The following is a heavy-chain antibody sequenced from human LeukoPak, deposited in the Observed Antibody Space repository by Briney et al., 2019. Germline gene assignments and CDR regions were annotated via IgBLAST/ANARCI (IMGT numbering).Heavy chain of an antibody. CDR1: GGSFSGYY. CDR3: ARVLAAAGTGAFDI. CDR2: INHSGST. D-gene: IGHD6-13*01. Sequence: SETLSLTCAVYGGSFSGYYWSWIRQPPGKGLEWIGEINHSGSTNYNPSLKSRVTMSVDTSKNQFSLKLSSVTAADTAVYYCARVLAAAGTGAFDIWGQGTMVTVSS. J-gene: IGHJ3*02. V-gene: IGHV4-34*01.